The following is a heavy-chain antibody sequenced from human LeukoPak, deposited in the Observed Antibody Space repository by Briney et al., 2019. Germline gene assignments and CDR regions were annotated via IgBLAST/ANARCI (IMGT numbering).Heavy chain of an antibody. V-gene: IGHV3-23*01. Sequence: GGSLRLSCAASGFTFSSYAMSWVRQAPGKGLEWVSAISGSGGSTYYADSVKGRFTISRDNSKNTLYLQMNSLRAEDTAVYYCAKAQGLRFFEWLSNFDYWGQGTLVTVSS. CDR1: GFTFSSYA. CDR2: ISGSGGST. J-gene: IGHJ4*02. CDR3: AKAQGLRFFEWLSNFDY. D-gene: IGHD3-3*01.